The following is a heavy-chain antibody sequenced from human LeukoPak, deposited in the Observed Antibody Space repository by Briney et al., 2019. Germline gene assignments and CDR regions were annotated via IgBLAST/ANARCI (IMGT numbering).Heavy chain of an antibody. J-gene: IGHJ4*02. CDR3: ARIDCSSTSCYLPNDY. CDR1: GGSISSSSYY. Sequence: KPSETLSLTCTGSGGSISSSSYYWGWIRQPPGKGLEWIGNIYYSGSTFYNPSLKSRVTISVDTSKNQFSLKLSSVTAADTAVYYCARIDCSSTSCYLPNDYWGQGTLVTVSS. CDR2: IYYSGST. D-gene: IGHD2-2*01. V-gene: IGHV4-39*01.